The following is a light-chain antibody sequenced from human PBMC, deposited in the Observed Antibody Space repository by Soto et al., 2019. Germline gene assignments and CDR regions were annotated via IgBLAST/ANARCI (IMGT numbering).Light chain of an antibody. V-gene: IGKV3-20*01. J-gene: IGKJ1*01. Sequence: EIVLTQSPGTLSLSPGQRATLSCRASQSLTSTYLAWYQQKPGQAPRLLIFAASSRATGVPDRFSGSGSGTDFTLTISSLEPEDFAVYYCQQYGSSRTFGQGTKVEIK. CDR3: QQYGSSRT. CDR1: QSLTSTY. CDR2: AAS.